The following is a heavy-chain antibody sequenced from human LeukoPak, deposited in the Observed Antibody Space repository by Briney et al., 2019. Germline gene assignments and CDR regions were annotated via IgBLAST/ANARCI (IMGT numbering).Heavy chain of an antibody. V-gene: IGHV4-59*01. Sequence: PSETLSLTCTVSGGSISSYYWSWIRQPPGKGLEWIGYIYYSGSTNYNPSLKTRVTISVDTSKNQFSLRLRSVNAADTAVYYCARVTGYMIEDYFDYWGQGTLVTVSS. D-gene: IGHD3-22*01. CDR2: IYYSGST. J-gene: IGHJ4*02. CDR1: GGSISSYY. CDR3: ARVTGYMIEDYFDY.